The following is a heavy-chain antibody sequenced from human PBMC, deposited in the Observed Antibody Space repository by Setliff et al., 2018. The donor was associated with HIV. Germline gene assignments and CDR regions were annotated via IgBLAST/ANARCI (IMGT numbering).Heavy chain of an antibody. CDR2: INHSGST. V-gene: IGHV4-34*01. CDR1: GGSFSGYY. D-gene: IGHD3-10*01. J-gene: IGHJ6*03. CDR3: ARGAQPSLWFGELLSHFDYMDV. Sequence: SETLSLTCAVYGGSFSGYYWSWIRQPPGKGLEWIGEINHSGSTNYNPSLKSRVTISVDTSKNQFSLKLSSVTAADTAVYYCARGAQPSLWFGELLSHFDYMDVWAKGPRS.